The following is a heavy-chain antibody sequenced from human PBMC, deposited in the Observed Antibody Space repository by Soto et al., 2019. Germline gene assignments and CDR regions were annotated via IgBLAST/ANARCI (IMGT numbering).Heavy chain of an antibody. CDR3: ANTEYSGYDLGTDY. J-gene: IGHJ4*02. CDR2: ISGSGGST. V-gene: IGHV3-23*01. D-gene: IGHD5-12*01. Sequence: GGSLRLSCAASGFTFSSYAMSWVRQAPGKGLEWVSAISGSGGSTYYADSVKGRFTISRDNSKNTLYLQMNSLRAEDTAVYYCANTEYSGYDLGTDYWGQGTLVTVSS. CDR1: GFTFSSYA.